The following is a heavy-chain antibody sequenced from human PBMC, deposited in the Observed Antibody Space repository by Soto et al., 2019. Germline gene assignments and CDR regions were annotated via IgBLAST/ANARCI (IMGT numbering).Heavy chain of an antibody. CDR2: IIPIFGTT. J-gene: IGHJ5*02. D-gene: IGHD3-3*01. Sequence: GASVKVSCKASGGTFSSYAISWVRQAPGQGLEWMGGIIPIFGTTNYAQKFQGRVTITRDASASTAYMELSSLRSEDTAVYYCARDLSYYDFWSGSNPDLHWFDPWGQGTLVTVSS. CDR3: ARDLSYYDFWSGSNPDLHWFDP. CDR1: GGTFSSYA. V-gene: IGHV1-69*05.